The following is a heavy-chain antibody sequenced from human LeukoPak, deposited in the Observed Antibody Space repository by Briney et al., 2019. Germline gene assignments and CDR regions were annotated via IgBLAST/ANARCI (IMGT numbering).Heavy chain of an antibody. CDR3: ARGGSYYDILTGYYALYYFDY. D-gene: IGHD3-9*01. CDR1: GGSFSGYY. Sequence: SETLSLTCAVYGGSFSGYYWSWIRQPPGKGLEWIGEINHSGSTNYDPSPKSRVTISVDTSKNQFSLKLSSVTAADTAVYYCARGGSYYDILTGYYALYYFDYWGQGTLVTVSS. J-gene: IGHJ4*02. V-gene: IGHV4-34*01. CDR2: INHSGST.